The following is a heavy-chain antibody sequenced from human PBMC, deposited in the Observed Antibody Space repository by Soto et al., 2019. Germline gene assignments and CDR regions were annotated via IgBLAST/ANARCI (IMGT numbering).Heavy chain of an antibody. CDR2: IRPSGDNT. J-gene: IGHJ4*02. CDR1: GFTFSNYA. CDR3: VKGGWLDY. Sequence: PGGSLRLSCVASGFTFSNYAMSWVRQAPGKGLEWVSVIRPSGDNTYYADSVKGRFTISRDNSKNTLYLQVNSLRAEDTALYYCVKGGWLDYWGQGTVVTVSS. V-gene: IGHV3-23*01. D-gene: IGHD2-15*01.